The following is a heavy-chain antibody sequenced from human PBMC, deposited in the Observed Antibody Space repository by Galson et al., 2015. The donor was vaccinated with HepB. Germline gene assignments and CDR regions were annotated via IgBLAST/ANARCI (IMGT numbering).Heavy chain of an antibody. D-gene: IGHD5-24*01. Sequence: SLRLSCAASGFTFSSHWMNWVRQAPGKGLEWVALIRGDDTEKHYVDSVKGRFTISRDNAKNSLYLQMKSLRAEDTAVYYCVRGAGWLLDSWGQGTLVTVSS. CDR3: VRGAGWLLDS. J-gene: IGHJ4*02. V-gene: IGHV3-7*01. CDR1: GFTFSSHW. CDR2: IRGDDTEK.